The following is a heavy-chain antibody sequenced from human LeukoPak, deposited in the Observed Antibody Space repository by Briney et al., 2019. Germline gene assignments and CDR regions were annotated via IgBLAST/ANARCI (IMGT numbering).Heavy chain of an antibody. CDR2: IYYSGST. J-gene: IGHJ3*02. Sequence: SETLSLTCTVSGGSISSSSYYWGWIRQPPGKGLEWIGSIYYSGSTYYNPSLKSRVTISVDTSKNQFSLKLSSVTAADTAVYYCARGLYDYGGNSGVFDIWGQGTMVTVSS. CDR1: GGSISSSSYY. V-gene: IGHV4-39*07. D-gene: IGHD4-23*01. CDR3: ARGLYDYGGNSGVFDI.